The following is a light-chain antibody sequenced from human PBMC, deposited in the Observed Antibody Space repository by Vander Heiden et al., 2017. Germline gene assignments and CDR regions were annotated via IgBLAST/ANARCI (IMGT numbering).Light chain of an antibody. Sequence: EIVLTQSPGTLSLSPGERATLSCRASQSVSSSYLAWYQQKPGQAPRLLIYGASSRATGIPARFSGSGSGTDFTLTISRLEPEDFAVYYCQQYGSSIFTFGPGTKVDIK. CDR1: QSVSSSY. CDR2: GAS. V-gene: IGKV3-20*01. CDR3: QQYGSSIFT. J-gene: IGKJ3*01.